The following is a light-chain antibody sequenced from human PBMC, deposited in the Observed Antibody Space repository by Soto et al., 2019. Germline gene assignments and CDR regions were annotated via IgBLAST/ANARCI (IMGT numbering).Light chain of an antibody. CDR3: QQYGSLPLT. V-gene: IGKV3-20*01. Sequence: DIVMTQSRATLSVSPGPRPTLPCKASQSVSSYLAWYQQTPGQSPRLLIYGASSRATGIPDRFSGSGSGTDFTLTISRLQPEDFAVYYCQQYGSLPLTFGGGTKVDIK. CDR1: QSVSSY. CDR2: GAS. J-gene: IGKJ4*01.